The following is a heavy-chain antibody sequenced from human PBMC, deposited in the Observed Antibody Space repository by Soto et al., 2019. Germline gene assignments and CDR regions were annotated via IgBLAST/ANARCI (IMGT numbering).Heavy chain of an antibody. J-gene: IGHJ5*02. CDR3: ARDWGPYWFDP. V-gene: IGHV4-61*01. CDR2: IYDSGAT. D-gene: IGHD3-16*01. Sequence: SETLSLTCTVSGGSLSGGSYYWNWIRQPPGKQMEWIGYIYDSGATKYNPSLKSRVTISQDTSKNQFSLKMNSVTPSDTAVYYCARDWGPYWFDPWGQGILVTVSS. CDR1: GGSLSGGSYY.